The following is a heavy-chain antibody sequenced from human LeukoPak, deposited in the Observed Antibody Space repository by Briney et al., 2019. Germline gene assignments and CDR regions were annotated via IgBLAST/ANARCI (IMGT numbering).Heavy chain of an antibody. Sequence: PGGSLRLSCAASGFTFSSYAMHWVRQAPGKGLEWVAVISYDGSNKYYADSGKGRFTIPRDNYKNTLYLQMNSLRAEDTAVYYCARTMLPDDAPLSGPKPTYYYYGMDVWGQGTTVTVSS. CDR2: ISYDGSNK. D-gene: IGHD2-2*01. CDR1: GFTFSSYA. CDR3: ARTMLPDDAPLSGPKPTYYYYGMDV. J-gene: IGHJ6*02. V-gene: IGHV3-30-3*01.